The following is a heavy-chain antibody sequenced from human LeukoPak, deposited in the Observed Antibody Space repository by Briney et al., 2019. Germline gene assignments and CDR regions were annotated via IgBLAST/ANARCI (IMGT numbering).Heavy chain of an antibody. D-gene: IGHD6-13*01. J-gene: IGHJ4*02. CDR1: GASISGSGYY. Sequence: SETLSLTCTVSGASISGSGYYWGWIRQPPGKGLEWIGNIYDSGSTYYNASLQSRVTISIDTSKNQFSLKLSSVTAADTAVYYCARGNLSSWYFPPFDYWGQGTLVTVSS. CDR2: IYDSGST. V-gene: IGHV4-39*07. CDR3: ARGNLSSWYFPPFDY.